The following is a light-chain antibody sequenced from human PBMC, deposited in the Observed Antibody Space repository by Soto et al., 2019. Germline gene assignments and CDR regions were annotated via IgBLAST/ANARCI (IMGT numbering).Light chain of an antibody. J-gene: IGLJ1*01. CDR3: CSYAGGFYV. V-gene: IGLV2-11*01. CDR2: DVS. Sequence: QSVLTQPPSAYGSPGRSVTISCTENRSDVGGYNYVSWYQQHPGKAPKVIIFDVSKRPSGVPDRFSGSKSGSTASLTISGLQPDDEADYYCCSYAGGFYVVGTGTKVTVL. CDR1: RSDVGGYNY.